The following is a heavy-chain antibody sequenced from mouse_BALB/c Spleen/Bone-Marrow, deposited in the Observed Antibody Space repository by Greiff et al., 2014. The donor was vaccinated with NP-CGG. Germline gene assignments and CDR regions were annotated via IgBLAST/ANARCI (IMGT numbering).Heavy chain of an antibody. V-gene: IGHV1-5*01. CDR2: IYPGNSDT. Sequence: VQLQQSGTVLARPGASVKMSCKASGYTFTSYWMHWAKQRPGQGLEWIGAIYPGNSDTSYNQKFKGKAKLTAVTSTSTAYMELSSLTNEDSAVYYCTRYPYYYGSRNYYARDYWGQGTSVTVSS. D-gene: IGHD1-1*01. CDR1: GYTFTSYW. J-gene: IGHJ4*01. CDR3: TRYPYYYGSRNYYARDY.